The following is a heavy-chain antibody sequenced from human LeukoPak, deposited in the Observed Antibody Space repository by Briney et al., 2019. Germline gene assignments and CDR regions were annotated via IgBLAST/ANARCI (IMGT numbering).Heavy chain of an antibody. CDR3: ARDLCSGGSCYPGWLDP. V-gene: IGHV4-61*02. CDR2: IYTSGST. D-gene: IGHD2-15*01. CDR1: GGSISSGNYY. J-gene: IGHJ5*02. Sequence: SQTLSLTCTVSGGSISSGNYYWSWIRQPAGKGLEWIGRIYTSGSTNYNPSLKSRVTLSVDTSKNQFSLRLSSVTPADTAVYYCARDLCSGGSCYPGWLDPWGQGTLVTVSS.